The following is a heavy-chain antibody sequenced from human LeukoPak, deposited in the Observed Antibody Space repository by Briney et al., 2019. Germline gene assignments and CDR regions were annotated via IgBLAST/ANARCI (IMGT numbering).Heavy chain of an antibody. D-gene: IGHD6-6*01. CDR3: ARRGRSSSNFDF. J-gene: IGHJ4*02. Sequence: GESLKISCKGSGYIFNSYWITWVRQMPGKGLEWMGMIDPTDSYTNYSPSFQGHVTISTDKSISTAYLQWSSLKASDTAIYYCARRGRSSSNFDFWGQGTLVTVSS. V-gene: IGHV5-10-1*01. CDR1: GYIFNSYW. CDR2: IDPTDSYT.